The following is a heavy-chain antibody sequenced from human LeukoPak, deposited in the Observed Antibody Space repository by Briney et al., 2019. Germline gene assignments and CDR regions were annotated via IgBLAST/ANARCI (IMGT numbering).Heavy chain of an antibody. CDR2: IDRDGGDT. V-gene: IGHV3-74*01. J-gene: IGHJ6*02. D-gene: IGHD2-15*01. CDR3: ARDSYCSGGNCSPNYYGMDV. Sequence: GGSLRLSCAASGFTFGSHWMHWVRQAPGKGLVWVARIDRDGGDTSYADSVKGRFTISRDNAKNTLSVQMNSLRAEDTAVYYCARDSYCSGGNCSPNYYGMDVWGQGTTVTVSS. CDR1: GFTFGSHW.